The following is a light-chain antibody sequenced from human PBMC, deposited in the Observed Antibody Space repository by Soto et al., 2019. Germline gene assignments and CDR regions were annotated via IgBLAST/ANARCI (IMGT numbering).Light chain of an antibody. CDR3: SSYTSSSTLDV. Sequence: QSALTQPASVSGSPGQSITISCTGTSSDVGGYNYVSWYQQRPGKAPKLMIYDVSNRPSGVSNRFSGSTSCNTASLTISGLKAEYEADYYCSSYTSSSTLDVFGTGTKLTVL. J-gene: IGLJ1*01. V-gene: IGLV2-14*01. CDR2: DVS. CDR1: SSDVGGYNY.